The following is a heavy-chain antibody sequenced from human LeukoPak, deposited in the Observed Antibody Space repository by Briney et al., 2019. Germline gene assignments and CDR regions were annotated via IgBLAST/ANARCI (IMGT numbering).Heavy chain of an antibody. CDR1: GYTLTELS. CDR2: FDPEDGET. D-gene: IGHD2-2*01. J-gene: IGHJ3*02. CDR3: ARVIVVVPAADDAFDI. Sequence: ASVKVSCKVSGYTLTELSMHWVRQAPGKGLEWMGGFDPEDGETIYAQKFQGRVTMTEDTSTDTAYMELSSLRSEDTAVYYCARVIVVVPAADDAFDIWGQGTMVTVSS. V-gene: IGHV1-24*01.